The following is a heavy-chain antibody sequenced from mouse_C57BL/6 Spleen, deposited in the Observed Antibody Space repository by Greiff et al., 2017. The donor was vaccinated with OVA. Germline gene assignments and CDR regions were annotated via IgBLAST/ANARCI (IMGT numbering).Heavy chain of an antibody. CDR1: GYSITSGYY. V-gene: IGHV3-6*01. D-gene: IGHD1-1*01. J-gene: IGHJ3*01. CDR3: AGDDNYGGAY. Sequence: VQLKESGPGLVKPSQSLSLTCSVTGYSITSGYYWYWIRQFPGNKLEWMGYISYDGSNNYNPALKNRISITRANSKNQFFLKLNSETTEDTAAYYCAGDDNYGGAYWGQGTLVTVSA. CDR2: ISYDGSN.